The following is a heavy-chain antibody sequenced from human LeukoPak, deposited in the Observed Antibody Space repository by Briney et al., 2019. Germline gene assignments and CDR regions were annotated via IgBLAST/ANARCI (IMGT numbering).Heavy chain of an antibody. CDR3: ARDGGGGVTTRYYYMDV. Sequence: SETLSLTCAVYGGSISSYYWSWIRQPAGKGLEWIGRIYTSGSTNYNPPLKSRVTMSVDTSKNQFSLKLSSVTAADTAVYYCARDGGGGVTTRYYYMDVWGKGTTVTVSS. V-gene: IGHV4-4*07. J-gene: IGHJ6*03. D-gene: IGHD4-17*01. CDR2: IYTSGST. CDR1: GGSISSYY.